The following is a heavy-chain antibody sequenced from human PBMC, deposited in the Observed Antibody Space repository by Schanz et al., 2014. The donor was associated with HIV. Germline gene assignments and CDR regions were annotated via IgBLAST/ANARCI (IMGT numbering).Heavy chain of an antibody. CDR3: VKDSGTLVSGARWFDP. Sequence: QVQVVESGGGVVQPGRSLRLSCAASGFTFSSYGMHWVRQAPGKGLEWVAVIWYDGSNRDYADSVKGRFTISRDNDNDSLYLQMNSLRVEDTALYYCVKDSGTLVSGARWFDPWGQGTQVTVSS. V-gene: IGHV3-33*03. D-gene: IGHD6-19*01. J-gene: IGHJ5*02. CDR1: GFTFSSYG. CDR2: IWYDGSNR.